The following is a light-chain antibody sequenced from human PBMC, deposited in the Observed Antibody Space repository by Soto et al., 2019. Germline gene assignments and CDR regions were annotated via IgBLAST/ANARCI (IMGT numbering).Light chain of an antibody. CDR3: QQYNNWPRM. J-gene: IGKJ1*01. V-gene: IGKV3-15*01. CDR2: GAT. Sequence: ERGLSQSPGTLSLSTEERATLSCRASQSVSISYLAWYQQKPGQAPRLLIHGATTRATGIPARFSGSGSGTEFTLTISSLQSEDFAVYYCQQYNNWPRMFGQGTKVDIK. CDR1: QSVSISY.